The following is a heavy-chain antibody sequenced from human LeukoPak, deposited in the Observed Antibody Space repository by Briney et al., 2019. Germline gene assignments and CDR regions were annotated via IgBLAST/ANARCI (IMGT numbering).Heavy chain of an antibody. CDR3: ARSPGGGFDI. J-gene: IGHJ3*02. D-gene: IGHD2-15*01. CDR1: GASISSYY. V-gene: IGHV4-59*01. CDR2: IFYTGST. Sequence: SETLSLTCTVSGASISSYYWNWLRQSPGKGLEWIGYIFYTGSTNYNPSLKSRVTISMGSSRNQFSLKLTSVTASDTAVYYCARSPGGGFDIWGQGTMVTVSS.